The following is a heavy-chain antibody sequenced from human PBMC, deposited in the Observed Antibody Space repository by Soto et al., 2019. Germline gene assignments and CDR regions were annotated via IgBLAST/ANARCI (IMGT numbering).Heavy chain of an antibody. CDR2: IIPIFGTA. J-gene: IGHJ4*02. CDR1: GGTFSSYA. D-gene: IGHD3-10*01. CDR3: ARQYYYGSGSYYRY. V-gene: IGHV1-69*13. Sequence: SVKVSCKASGGTFSSYAISWVRQAPGQGLEWMGGIIPIFGTADYAQKFQGRVTITADESTSTAYMELSSLRSEDTAVYYCARQYYYGSGSYYRYWGQGTLVTVSS.